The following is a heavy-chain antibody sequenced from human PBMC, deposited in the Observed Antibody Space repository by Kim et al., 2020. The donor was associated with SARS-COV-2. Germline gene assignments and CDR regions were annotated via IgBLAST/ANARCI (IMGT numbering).Heavy chain of an antibody. V-gene: IGHV4-4*02. Sequence: GRPNHNPSLKSRVTISVDKSKNQFSLKLSSVTAADTAVYYCARASITGTDWGQGTLVTVSS. CDR3: ARASITGTD. CDR2: GRP. J-gene: IGHJ4*02. D-gene: IGHD1-20*01.